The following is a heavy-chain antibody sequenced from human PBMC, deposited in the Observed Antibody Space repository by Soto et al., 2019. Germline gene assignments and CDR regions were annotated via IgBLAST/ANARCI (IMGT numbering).Heavy chain of an antibody. J-gene: IGHJ4*02. Sequence: SETLSLTCAVYGGSFSGYYWTWIRQPPGTGLEWIGEINHSGSTNYNPSLKSRVTISVDTSKNQFSLKLTSVTAADTAVYDCARDKITGLIDYWGQGILGTGFS. D-gene: IGHD2-8*02. CDR2: INHSGST. V-gene: IGHV4-34*01. CDR3: ARDKITGLIDY. CDR1: GGSFSGYY.